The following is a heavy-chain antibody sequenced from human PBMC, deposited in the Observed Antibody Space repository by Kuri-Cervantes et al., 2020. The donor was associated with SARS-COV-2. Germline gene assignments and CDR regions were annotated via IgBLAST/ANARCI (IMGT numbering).Heavy chain of an antibody. V-gene: IGHV4-39*01. CDR1: GGSISSSSYY. J-gene: IGHJ4*02. Sequence: GSLRLSCTVSGGSISSSSYYWGWIRQPPGKGLEWIGSIYYSGSTYYNPSLKSRVTISVDTSKNQFSLKLSSVTAADTAVYHCAGTSSVVVIATGPYYFDYWGQGTLVTVSS. CDR2: IYYSGST. D-gene: IGHD2-21*01. CDR3: AGTSSVVVIATGPYYFDY.